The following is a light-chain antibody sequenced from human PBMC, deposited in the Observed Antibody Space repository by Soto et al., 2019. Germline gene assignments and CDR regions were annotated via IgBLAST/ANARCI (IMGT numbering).Light chain of an antibody. V-gene: IGLV2-14*03. Sequence: QSALTQPASVSGSPGQSITISCTGTSSDVGGYKYVSWYQQHPGKAPKLMIYDIRNRPSGVSNRFSGSKSGNTASRTISGLKAEDEADYYCSSYTSSSTRVFGTGTKVTVL. CDR1: SSDVGGYKY. J-gene: IGLJ1*01. CDR3: SSYTSSSTRV. CDR2: DIR.